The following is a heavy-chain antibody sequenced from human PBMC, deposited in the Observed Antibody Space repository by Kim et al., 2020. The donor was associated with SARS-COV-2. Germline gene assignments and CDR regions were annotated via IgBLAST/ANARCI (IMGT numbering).Heavy chain of an antibody. CDR3: AKGHPAINYPFDY. Sequence: GGSLRLSCAASGFTFSSYAMSWVRQAPGKGLEWVSVIYSGGSSTYYADSVKGRFTISRDNSKNTLYLQMNSLRAEDTAVYYCAKGHPAINYPFDYWGQGTLVTVSS. CDR2: IYSGGSST. V-gene: IGHV3-23*03. D-gene: IGHD4-4*01. CDR1: GFTFSSYA. J-gene: IGHJ4*02.